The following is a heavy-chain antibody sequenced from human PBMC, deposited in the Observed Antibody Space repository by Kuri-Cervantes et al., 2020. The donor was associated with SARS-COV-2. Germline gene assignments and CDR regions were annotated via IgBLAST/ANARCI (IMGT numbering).Heavy chain of an antibody. J-gene: IGHJ4*02. Sequence: GESLKISCAASGFTFSSYSMNWVRQAPGKGLEWVSSISSSSSYIYYADSVKGRFTISRDNAENSLYLQMNSLRAEDTAVYYCARDNSAYYDFWSGYYNYFDYWGQGTLVTVSS. D-gene: IGHD3-3*01. V-gene: IGHV3-21*01. CDR2: ISSSSSYI. CDR3: ARDNSAYYDFWSGYYNYFDY. CDR1: GFTFSSYS.